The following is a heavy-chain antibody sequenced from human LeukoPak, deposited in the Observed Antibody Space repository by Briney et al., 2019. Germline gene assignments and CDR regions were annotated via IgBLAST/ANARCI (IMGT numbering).Heavy chain of an antibody. CDR2: IYPGDSDT. CDR3: ARHRVYYYDTSGHRGWFDP. J-gene: IGHJ5*02. CDR1: GYSFTSYW. Sequence: GESLKISCKGSGYSFTSYWIGWVRQMPGKGLEWMGIIYPGDSDTRYSPSFQGQVTISADKSISTAYLQWSSLKALDTAMYYCARHRVYYYDTSGHRGWFDPWGQGTLVTVSS. V-gene: IGHV5-51*01. D-gene: IGHD3-22*01.